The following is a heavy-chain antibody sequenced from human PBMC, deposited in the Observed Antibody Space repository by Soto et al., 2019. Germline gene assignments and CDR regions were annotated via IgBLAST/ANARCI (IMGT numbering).Heavy chain of an antibody. D-gene: IGHD3-22*01. Sequence: GGSLRLSCAASGFTFSSYGMHWVRQAPGKGLEWVAVISYDGSNKYYADSVKGRFTISRDNSKNTLYLQMNSLRAEDTAVYYCAFWTYYYDSSGSAAMDVWGQGTTVTVSS. CDR3: AFWTYYYDSSGSAAMDV. CDR2: ISYDGSNK. J-gene: IGHJ6*02. V-gene: IGHV3-30*03. CDR1: GFTFSSYG.